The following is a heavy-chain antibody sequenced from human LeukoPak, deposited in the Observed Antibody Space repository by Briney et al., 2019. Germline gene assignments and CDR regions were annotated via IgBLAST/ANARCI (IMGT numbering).Heavy chain of an antibody. Sequence: PGGSLRLSCAASGFSFSSYGMHWVRQAPGKGLEWVAVISYDGSNKYYADSVKGRFTISRDNSKNTLYLQMNSLRAEDSAVYYCARVGTIFGRVSYADVWGQGTTVTVSS. CDR2: ISYDGSNK. CDR1: GFSFSSYG. V-gene: IGHV3-30-3*01. D-gene: IGHD3/OR15-3a*01. CDR3: ARVGTIFGRVSYADV. J-gene: IGHJ6*02.